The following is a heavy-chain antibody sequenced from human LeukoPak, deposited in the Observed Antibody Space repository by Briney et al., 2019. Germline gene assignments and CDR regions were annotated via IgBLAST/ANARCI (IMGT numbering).Heavy chain of an antibody. Sequence: SCKASGYTFTGYYMHWVRQAPGKGLEWVAVISYDGSNKYYADSVKGRFTISRDNSKNTLYLQMNSLRAEDTAVYYCASSPYCSSTSCYPYYYYYYMDVWGKGTTVTVSS. J-gene: IGHJ6*03. CDR1: GYTFTGYY. D-gene: IGHD2-2*01. V-gene: IGHV3-30*04. CDR3: ASSPYCSSTSCYPYYYYYYMDV. CDR2: ISYDGSNK.